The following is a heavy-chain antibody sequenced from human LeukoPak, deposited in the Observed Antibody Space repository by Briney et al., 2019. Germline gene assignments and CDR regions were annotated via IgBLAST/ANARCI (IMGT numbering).Heavy chain of an antibody. CDR1: GFTFSSYT. J-gene: IGHJ4*02. CDR2: ISGSNSYI. CDR3: ARALTTLTYEGY. D-gene: IGHD1-1*01. V-gene: IGHV3-21*01. Sequence: SGGSLRLSCAASGFTFSSYTMHWIRQAPGKGLEWVSSISGSNSYIFYADSVKGRFTVSRDNAKDSLYLQMNSLRAEDTAVYYCARALTTLTYEGYWGQGTLVTVSS.